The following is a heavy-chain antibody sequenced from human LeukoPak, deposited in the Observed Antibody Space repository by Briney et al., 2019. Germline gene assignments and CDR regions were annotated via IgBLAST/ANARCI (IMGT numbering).Heavy chain of an antibody. V-gene: IGHV4-4*02. J-gene: IGHJ4*02. D-gene: IGHD3-10*01. CDR1: GGSISSSNW. CDR3: ARSYYGSGRYGSQFDY. CDR2: IYHSGST. Sequence: PSETLSLTCAVSGGSISSSNWWGWVRQPPGKGLEWIGEIYHSGSTNYNPSLKSRVTISVDKSKNQFSLKLSSVTAADTAVYYCARSYYGSGRYGSQFDYWGQGTLVTVSS.